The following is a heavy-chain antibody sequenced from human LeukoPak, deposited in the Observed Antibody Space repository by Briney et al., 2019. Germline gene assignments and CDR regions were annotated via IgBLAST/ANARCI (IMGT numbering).Heavy chain of an antibody. CDR1: GGSVSSGSYY. CDR2: IYYSGST. Sequence: SETLSLTCTVSGGSVSSGSYYWSWIRQPPGKGLEWIGHIYYSGSTYYNPSLKSRVTISVDTSKNQFSLKLSSVTAADTAVYYCARGNEGLLWFGELLMNWGQGTLVTVSS. D-gene: IGHD3-10*01. J-gene: IGHJ4*02. CDR3: ARGNEGLLWFGELLMN. V-gene: IGHV4-61*01.